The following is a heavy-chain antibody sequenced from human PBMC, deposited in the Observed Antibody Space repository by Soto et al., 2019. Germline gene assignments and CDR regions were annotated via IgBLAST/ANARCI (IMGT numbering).Heavy chain of an antibody. D-gene: IGHD4-4*01. CDR2: IYWNDDP. V-gene: IGHV2-5*01. Sequence: SGPTLVNPTATLTLTCTFSGFSLTTRGMGVAWIRQPPGRALEWLALIYWNDDPRYSPALKSRLTITKDTTQNQVVPTMTNMDPADTAVYFCARTYCTTTACQAHGIDVWGQGTTVTVSS. CDR3: ARTYCTTTACQAHGIDV. CDR1: GFSLTTRGMG. J-gene: IGHJ6*02.